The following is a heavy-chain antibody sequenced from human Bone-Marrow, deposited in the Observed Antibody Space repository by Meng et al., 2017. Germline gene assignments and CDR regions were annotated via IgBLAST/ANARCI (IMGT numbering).Heavy chain of an antibody. CDR2: IYTSGST. CDR3: ARDRIVSQAGFDY. CDR1: GGSISSGSYY. Sequence: SETLSLTCTVSGGSISSGSYYWSWIRQPAGKGLEWIGRIYTSGSTNYNPSLKSRVTISVDTSKNQFSLKLSSVTAADTAVYYCARDRIVSQAGFDYWGQGTLVTVSS. D-gene: IGHD5/OR15-5a*01. V-gene: IGHV4-61*02. J-gene: IGHJ4*02.